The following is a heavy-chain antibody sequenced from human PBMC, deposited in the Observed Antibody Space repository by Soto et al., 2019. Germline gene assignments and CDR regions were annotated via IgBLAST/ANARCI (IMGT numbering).Heavy chain of an antibody. CDR2: MNEYGSER. D-gene: IGHD3-10*01. CDR3: ARATGADKEDY. V-gene: IGHV3-7*04. J-gene: IGHJ4*02. Sequence: GXSLELACSASGFISSSYWISWLLQAPGKGLEWVASMNEYGSERYYVDSVKGRFTISRDNAKNSLYLQMNSLRAEDTAVYYCARATGADKEDYWGQGTLVTVSS. CDR1: GFISSSYW.